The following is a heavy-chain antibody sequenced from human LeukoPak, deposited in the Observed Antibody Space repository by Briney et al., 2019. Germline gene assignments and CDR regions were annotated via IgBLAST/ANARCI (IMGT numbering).Heavy chain of an antibody. D-gene: IGHD4-17*01. J-gene: IGHJ6*02. CDR1: GFTFSSYA. V-gene: IGHV3-30-3*01. CDR3: ARDSDYGDFDYGMDV. CDR2: ISYDGSNK. Sequence: GRSLRLSCAASGFTFSSYAMHWVRQAPGKGLEWVAVISYDGSNKYYADSVKGRFTISRDNSKNTLYLQMNSLRAEDTAVYYCARDSDYGDFDYGMDVWGQGTTVTVSS.